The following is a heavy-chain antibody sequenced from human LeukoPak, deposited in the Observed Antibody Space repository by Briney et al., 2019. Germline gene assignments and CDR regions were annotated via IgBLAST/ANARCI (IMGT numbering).Heavy chain of an antibody. CDR3: AKDRGVGATGGEDGGDY. J-gene: IGHJ4*02. CDR2: ISGSGGST. CDR1: GFTFSSYA. D-gene: IGHD1-26*01. Sequence: GGSLRLSCAASGFTFSSYAMSWVRQAPGKGLEWVSAISGSGGSTYYADSVKGRFTISRDNSKNTLYLQKNSLRAEDTAVYYCAKDRGVGATGGEDGGDYWGQGTLVTVSS. V-gene: IGHV3-23*01.